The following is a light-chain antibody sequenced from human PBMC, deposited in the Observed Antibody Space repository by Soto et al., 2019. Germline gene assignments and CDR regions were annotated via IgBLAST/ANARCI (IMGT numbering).Light chain of an antibody. J-gene: IGKJ1*01. CDR2: TAS. Sequence: DIQMTQSPSSLSASVGDRVTLTCRASQSISTYLNWYQQKPGKAPDPLIYTASSLESGVPSRFSGSGSGTDFTLTISSLQPEDFATYFCQQSYSRPRTFGQGTKVDIK. V-gene: IGKV1-39*01. CDR1: QSISTY. CDR3: QQSYSRPRT.